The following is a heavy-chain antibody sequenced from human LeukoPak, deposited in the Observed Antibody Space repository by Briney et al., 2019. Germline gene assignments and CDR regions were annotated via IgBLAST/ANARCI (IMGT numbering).Heavy chain of an antibody. Sequence: SETLSLTCTVSGGSISSYYWSWIRQPPGKGLERIGYIYYSGSTNYNPSLKSRVTISVDTSKNQFSLKLSSVTAADTAVYYCARVTSAAGWFDPWGQGTLVTVSS. J-gene: IGHJ5*02. CDR3: ARVTSAAGWFDP. V-gene: IGHV4-59*01. CDR2: IYYSGST. D-gene: IGHD6-13*01. CDR1: GGSISSYY.